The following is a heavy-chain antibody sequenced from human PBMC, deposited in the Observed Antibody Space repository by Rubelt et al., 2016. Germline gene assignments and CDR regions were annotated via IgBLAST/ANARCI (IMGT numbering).Heavy chain of an antibody. CDR2: IYYSGST. Sequence: QLQLQESGPGLVKPSETLSLTCTVSGGSISSSSYYWGWIRQPPGKGLEWIGSIYYSGSTYYNPSLKSRVSISVDTSKNQFSLKLSSVTAGDTAVYYCAGRRGYCSGGSCYSGFVYWGQGTLVTVSS. CDR1: GGSISSSSYY. CDR3: AGRRGYCSGGSCYSGFVY. V-gene: IGHV4-39*01. D-gene: IGHD2-15*01. J-gene: IGHJ4*02.